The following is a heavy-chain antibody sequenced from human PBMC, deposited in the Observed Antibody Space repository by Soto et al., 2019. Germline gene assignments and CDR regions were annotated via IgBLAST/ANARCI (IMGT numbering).Heavy chain of an antibody. D-gene: IGHD3-10*01. CDR2: IIPILGIA. CDR1: GGTFSSYT. CDR3: ARDRSYYSDY. Sequence: ASVKVSCKASGGTFSSYTISWVRQAPGQGLEWMGRIIPILGIANYAQKLQGRVTMTTDTSTTTAYMELRSLRSDDTAVYYCARDRSYYSDYWGQGTLVTVSS. J-gene: IGHJ4*02. V-gene: IGHV1-69*04.